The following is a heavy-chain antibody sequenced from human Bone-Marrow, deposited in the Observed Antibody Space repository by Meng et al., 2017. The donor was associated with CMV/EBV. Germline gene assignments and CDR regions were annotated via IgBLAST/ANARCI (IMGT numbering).Heavy chain of an antibody. V-gene: IGHV3-48*01. CDR3: ARDNGDDFWSGYYAGNWIDP. CDR2: ISSSSSTI. CDR1: GFTFSSYS. J-gene: IGHJ5*02. D-gene: IGHD3-3*01. Sequence: GESLKISWAASGFTFSSYSMNWVRQAPGKGLEWVSYISSSSSTIYYADSVKGRFTISRDNSKNTLYFQMSSLRSDDTGVYYCARDNGDDFWSGYYAGNWIDPWGQGTRVTGYS.